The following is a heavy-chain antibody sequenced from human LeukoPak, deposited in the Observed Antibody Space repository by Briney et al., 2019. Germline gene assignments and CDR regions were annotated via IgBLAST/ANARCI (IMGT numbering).Heavy chain of an antibody. D-gene: IGHD6-19*01. J-gene: IGHJ4*02. Sequence: PGGSLRLSCAASGFILHNHAIHWVRQAPGKGPERVSLIDWDSSRTFYTESVKGRFTISRDNSKNSLFLQMNSLRAEDTALYYCARGELPTGWLTDFWGQGTLVTVST. V-gene: IGHV3-43D*03. CDR1: GFILHNHA. CDR2: IDWDSSRT. CDR3: ARGELPTGWLTDF.